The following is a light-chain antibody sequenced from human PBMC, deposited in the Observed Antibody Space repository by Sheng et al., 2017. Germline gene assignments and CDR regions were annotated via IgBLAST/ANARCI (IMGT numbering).Light chain of an antibody. Sequence: QSALTQPASVSGSPGQSITISCTGTSSDVGSYVSWYQQHPGKVPKLMLYDVNNRPSGVSNRFSGSKSGNTASLTISGLQAEDEADYYCSSYTSSSTSYVFGTGTKVTVL. V-gene: IGLV2-14*03. CDR3: SSYTSSSTSYV. CDR2: DVN. CDR1: SSDVGSY. J-gene: IGLJ1*01.